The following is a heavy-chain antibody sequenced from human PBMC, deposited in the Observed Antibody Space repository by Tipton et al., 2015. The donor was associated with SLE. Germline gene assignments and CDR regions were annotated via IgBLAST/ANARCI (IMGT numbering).Heavy chain of an antibody. CDR2: ISTGYSNV. Sequence: SLRLSCSTSGFTFTSYSMNWVRQAPGKGLEWVSSISTGYSNVYYAESVRGRFTISRDNAQNSVFLQMNSLRAEDTAVYYCARGHFYDTKWGQGTLVIVSA. D-gene: IGHD3-22*01. J-gene: IGHJ4*02. CDR1: GFTFTSYS. CDR3: ARGHFYDTK. V-gene: IGHV3-21*03.